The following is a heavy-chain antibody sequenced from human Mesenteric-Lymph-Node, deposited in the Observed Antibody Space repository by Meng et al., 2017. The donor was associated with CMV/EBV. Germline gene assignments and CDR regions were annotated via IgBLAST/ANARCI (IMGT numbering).Heavy chain of an antibody. CDR1: GGSVSGGTYY. CDR3: AREGDYYYGMDV. CDR2: IYYSART. Sequence: SETLSLTCTVSGGSVSGGTYYWNWIRQTPGKGLEWIGYIYYSARTNYNPSLKSRVTISADASKNQISLRLNSVTAADTAVYFCAREGDYYYGMDVWGQGPRSPSP. V-gene: IGHV4-61*01. J-gene: IGHJ6*02.